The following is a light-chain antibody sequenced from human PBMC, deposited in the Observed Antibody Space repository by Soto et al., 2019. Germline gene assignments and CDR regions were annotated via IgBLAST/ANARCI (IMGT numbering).Light chain of an antibody. CDR2: DSS. CDR1: QDITNY. J-gene: IGKJ4*01. V-gene: IGKV1-33*01. CDR3: QQYDDLPPT. Sequence: DIQMTQSPSSLSASIRDRVTITCQASQDITNYLNWYQQKPGKAPKLLIYDSSNLQAGVPSRFSGSGSGTDFTFTISSLQPDDIATYYFQQYDDLPPTFGGGTKVEIK.